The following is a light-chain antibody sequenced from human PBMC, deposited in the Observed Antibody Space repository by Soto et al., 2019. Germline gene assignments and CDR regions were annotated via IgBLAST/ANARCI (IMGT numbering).Light chain of an antibody. Sequence: QSVLTQPASVSGSPGQSITISCTGPNSDIGDYNYISWYQQHPGKAPQLLIYEVSNRPSGVSYRFSGSKSGNTASLTISGRHADDEADYYCTSYTGISSYVFGSGTKVTVL. J-gene: IGLJ1*01. CDR1: NSDIGDYNY. V-gene: IGLV2-14*01. CDR2: EVS. CDR3: TSYTGISSYV.